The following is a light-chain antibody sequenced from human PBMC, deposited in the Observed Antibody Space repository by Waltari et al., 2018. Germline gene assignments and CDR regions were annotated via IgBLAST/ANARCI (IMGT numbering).Light chain of an antibody. CDR2: EVT. Sequence: QSALTQSASVSGSPGQSITISCTGTSSDVGSYNLVSWHQRHPGNAPKLMIYEVTKRPSGVSNRFSGSKSGNTASLTISGLQSEDEADYYCCSYAGASTSLYVFGTGTKVTVL. V-gene: IGLV2-23*02. CDR1: SSDVGSYNL. CDR3: CSYAGASTSLYV. J-gene: IGLJ1*01.